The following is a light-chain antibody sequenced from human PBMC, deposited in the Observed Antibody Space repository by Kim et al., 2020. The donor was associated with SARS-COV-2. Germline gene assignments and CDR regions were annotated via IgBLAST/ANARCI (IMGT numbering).Light chain of an antibody. CDR3: QQYENLPRT. CDR1: EDIRNY. CDR2: DAS. J-gene: IGKJ4*01. V-gene: IGKV1-33*01. Sequence: DIQMTQSPSSLSASAGDRVTITCQASEDIRNYLNWYQQKPGKGPKLLIYDASNLETGVPSRFSGGGSGTHFSLTISRLQSEDIATYYCQQYENLPRTFGGGTKVEIK.